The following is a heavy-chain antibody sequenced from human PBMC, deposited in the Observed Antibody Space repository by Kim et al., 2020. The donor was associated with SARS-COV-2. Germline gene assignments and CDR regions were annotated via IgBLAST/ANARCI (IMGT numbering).Heavy chain of an antibody. CDR3: ARGHSPLSGYDSFDY. D-gene: IGHD5-12*01. J-gene: IGHJ4*02. V-gene: IGHV1-3*01. CDR1: GYTFTSYA. Sequence: ASVKVSCKASGYTFTSYAMHWVRQAPGQRLEWMGWINAGNGNTKYSQKFQGRVTITRDTSASTAYMELSSLRSEDTAVYYCARGHSPLSGYDSFDYWGQGTLVTVSS. CDR2: INAGNGNT.